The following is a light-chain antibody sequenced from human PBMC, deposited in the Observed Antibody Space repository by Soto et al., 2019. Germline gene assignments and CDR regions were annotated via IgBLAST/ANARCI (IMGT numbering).Light chain of an antibody. CDR2: SDI. Sequence: QSVLTQPPSVSGAPGQRVTISCTGSNSNIGAGHGVHWYQQLPGTAPKLLIYSDINRPSGVPDRFSGSKSGTSASLAITGLQPEDEAEYYCQSFDSSLSGVLFGGGTKLTVL. CDR1: NSNIGAGHG. V-gene: IGLV1-40*01. J-gene: IGLJ3*02. CDR3: QSFDSSLSGVL.